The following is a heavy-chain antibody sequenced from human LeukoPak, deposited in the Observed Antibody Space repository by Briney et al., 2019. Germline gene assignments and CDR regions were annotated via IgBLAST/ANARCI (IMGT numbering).Heavy chain of an antibody. D-gene: IGHD2-15*01. Sequence: ASVKVSFKVSGYTLTELSMHWVRQVPGKALEWMGGFDPEDGETIYAQKFQGRVTMTEDTSTDTAYMEVSSLRSEDTAVYYCATEAAYCSGGSCQGYFDYWGQGTLVTVSS. V-gene: IGHV1-24*01. CDR3: ATEAAYCSGGSCQGYFDY. CDR1: GYTLTELS. J-gene: IGHJ4*02. CDR2: FDPEDGET.